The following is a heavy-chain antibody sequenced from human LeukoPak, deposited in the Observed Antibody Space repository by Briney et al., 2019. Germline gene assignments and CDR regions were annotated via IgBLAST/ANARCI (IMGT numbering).Heavy chain of an antibody. D-gene: IGHD3-22*01. CDR1: GFSFSNYG. Sequence: PGGSLILSCAASGFSFSNYGMNWVRRAPGEGLEWLSYISSSSSSIYYADSVKGRFTISRDNAKNSLYLEMDSLRDEDTAVYYCARDPWDDVSGFSGDYWGQGTLVSVSS. CDR3: ARDPWDDVSGFSGDY. V-gene: IGHV3-48*02. CDR2: ISSSSSSI. J-gene: IGHJ4*02.